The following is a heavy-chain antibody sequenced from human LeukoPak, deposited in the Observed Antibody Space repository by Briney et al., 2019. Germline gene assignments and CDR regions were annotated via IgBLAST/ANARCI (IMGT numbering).Heavy chain of an antibody. V-gene: IGHV4-34*01. CDR1: GGSFSGYY. Sequence: SETLSLTCAVYGGSFSGYYWSWIRQPPGRGLDWIGEINHSGSTNFNPSLKSRVTISVDTSKNQFSLKLSSVTAADTAVYYCARIPGDYWGQGTLVTVSS. J-gene: IGHJ4*02. CDR3: ARIPGDY. D-gene: IGHD1-14*01. CDR2: INHSGST.